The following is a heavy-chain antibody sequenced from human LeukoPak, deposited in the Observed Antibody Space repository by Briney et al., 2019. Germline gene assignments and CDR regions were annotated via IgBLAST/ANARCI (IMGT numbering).Heavy chain of an antibody. CDR2: VWHSGST. CDR3: AREIKAVAGIGGGGAFDI. Sequence: SETLSLTCAVSGGSISSSYWWSWVRQPPGKGLEWIGEVWHSGSTNYYPSLKSRVTMSVDTSKNQFSLKLSSVTAADTAVYYCAREIKAVAGIGGGGAFDIWGQGTMVTVSS. J-gene: IGHJ3*02. D-gene: IGHD6-19*01. V-gene: IGHV4-4*02. CDR1: GGSISSSYW.